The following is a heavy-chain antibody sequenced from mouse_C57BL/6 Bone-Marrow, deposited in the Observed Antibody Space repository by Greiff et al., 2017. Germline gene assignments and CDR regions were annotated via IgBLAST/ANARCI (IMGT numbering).Heavy chain of an antibody. CDR1: GYTFTSYW. Sequence: VQLQQPGAELVRPGTSVKLSCKASGYTFTSYWMHWVKQRPGQGLEWIGVIDPSDSYTNYNQKFKGKATLTVDTYSSTAYMQLSSLTSEDSAVYYCARDYGYDAGFAYWGQGTLVTVSA. V-gene: IGHV1-59*01. CDR2: IDPSDSYT. D-gene: IGHD2-2*01. J-gene: IGHJ3*01. CDR3: ARDYGYDAGFAY.